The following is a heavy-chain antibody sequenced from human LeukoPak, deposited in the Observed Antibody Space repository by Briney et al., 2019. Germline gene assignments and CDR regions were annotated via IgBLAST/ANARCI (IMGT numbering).Heavy chain of an antibody. J-gene: IGHJ3*02. CDR2: ISINSGGT. CDR3: AKDGRGAVPRAFDI. V-gene: IGHV3-23*01. Sequence: GGSLRLSCAASGFTFSSYAMTWVRQAPGKGLEWVSSISINSGGTYYADSVKGRFTISRDNSKNTLYLQMNSLRAEDTAVYYCAKDGRGAVPRAFDIWGQGTMVTVSS. D-gene: IGHD2-15*01. CDR1: GFTFSSYA.